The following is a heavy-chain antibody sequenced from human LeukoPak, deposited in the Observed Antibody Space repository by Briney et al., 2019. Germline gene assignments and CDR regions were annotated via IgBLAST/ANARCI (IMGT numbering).Heavy chain of an antibody. CDR3: ARDYCSSTSCLFDY. CDR1: GYSFTTYG. Sequence: GASVKVSCKASGYSFTTYGMNWVPQAPGQGLEWMGRINPNSGDTNYAQKFQGRVTMTRDTSISTAYMELSRLRSDDTAVYYCARDYCSSTSCLFDYWGQGTLVTVSS. CDR2: INPNSGDT. J-gene: IGHJ4*02. D-gene: IGHD2-2*01. V-gene: IGHV1-2*06.